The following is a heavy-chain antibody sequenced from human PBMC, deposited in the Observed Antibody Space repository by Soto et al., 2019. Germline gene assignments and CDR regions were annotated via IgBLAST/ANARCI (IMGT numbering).Heavy chain of an antibody. J-gene: IGHJ4*02. CDR1: GFSLSTSGVG. CDR2: IYWNDDK. V-gene: IGHV2-5*01. CDR3: AHHTYYFDY. D-gene: IGHD3-16*01. Sequence: QITLKESGPTLVKPTQTPTLTCTFSGFSLSTSGVGVGWIRQPPGKALEWLALIYWNDDKRYSPSLKSRLTITKDPPKNLVVLTMTNMDPVDTAPYYCAHHTYYFDYWGQGTLVTVSS.